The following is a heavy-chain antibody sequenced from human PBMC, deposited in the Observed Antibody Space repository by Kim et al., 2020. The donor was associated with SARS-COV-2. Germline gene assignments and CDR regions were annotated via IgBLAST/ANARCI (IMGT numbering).Heavy chain of an antibody. J-gene: IGHJ2*01. CDR3: AKHLHVSSVTFYWYFDL. V-gene: IGHV3-23*01. Sequence: GGSLRLSCAATPTNAAISWVRQAPGKGLEWVSGIFGSGSGTYYADSVKGRFTISTDNSKNMIYLQMNNLRVEDTAVYYCAKHLHVSSVTFYWYFDLWGRGTLVTVSS. CDR1: PTNAA. D-gene: IGHD3-22*01. CDR2: IFGSGSGT.